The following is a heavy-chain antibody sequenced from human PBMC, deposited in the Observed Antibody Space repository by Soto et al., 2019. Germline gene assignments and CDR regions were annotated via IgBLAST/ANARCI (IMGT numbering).Heavy chain of an antibody. Sequence: PGGSLRLSCAASGSTFSSYATSWVRQAPGKGLEWVSAISGSGGSTYYADSVKGRFTISRDNSKNTLYLQMNSLRAEDTAVYYCAKDSQYSGYDYYYGMDVWGQGTTVTVSS. CDR1: GSTFSSYA. V-gene: IGHV3-23*01. D-gene: IGHD5-12*01. CDR2: ISGSGGST. CDR3: AKDSQYSGYDYYYGMDV. J-gene: IGHJ6*02.